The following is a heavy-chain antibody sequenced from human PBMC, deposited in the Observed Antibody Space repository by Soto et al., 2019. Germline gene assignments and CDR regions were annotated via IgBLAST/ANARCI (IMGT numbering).Heavy chain of an antibody. V-gene: IGHV4-39*02. D-gene: IGHD6-19*01. CDR1: GGAIISSSYY. J-gene: IGHJ4*02. Sequence: SETLSLTCTVSGGAIISSSYYCVCMGQPPGKGLEWIGSIYYSGSTYYNPSLKSRVTISVDTSKNQFSLKLSSVTAADTAVYYCARESSGWYYNWGQGTLVTVSS. CDR2: IYYSGST. CDR3: ARESSGWYYN.